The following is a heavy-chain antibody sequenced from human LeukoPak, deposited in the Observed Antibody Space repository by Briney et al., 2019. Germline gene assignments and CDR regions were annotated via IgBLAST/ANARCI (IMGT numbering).Heavy chain of an antibody. D-gene: IGHD3-3*01. J-gene: IGHJ4*02. Sequence: PGRSPRLSCAASGFTFDDYAMHWVRQAPGKGLEWVSGISWNSGSIGYADSVKGRFTISRDNAKNSLYLQMNSLRAEDTALYYCAKDRNDFWSGYLDYWGQGTLVTVSS. V-gene: IGHV3-9*01. CDR3: AKDRNDFWSGYLDY. CDR1: GFTFDDYA. CDR2: ISWNSGSI.